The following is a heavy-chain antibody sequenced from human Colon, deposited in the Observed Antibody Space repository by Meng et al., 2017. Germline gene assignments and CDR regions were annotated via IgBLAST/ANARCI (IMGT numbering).Heavy chain of an antibody. D-gene: IGHD2-8*01. CDR3: ARDRNGGDFDI. CDR2: ISGGSRYM. CDR1: GFTFSSYA. Sequence: GESLKISCAASGFTFSSYAMSWVRQAPGKGLEWVSAISGGSRYMYYGDSMKGRFTISRDDAKGSLFLQMSSLRVEDTGIYFCARDRNGGDFDIWGQGTVVTVSS. V-gene: IGHV3-21*06. J-gene: IGHJ3*02.